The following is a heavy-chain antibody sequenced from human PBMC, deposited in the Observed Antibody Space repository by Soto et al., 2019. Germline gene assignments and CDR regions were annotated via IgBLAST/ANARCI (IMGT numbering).Heavy chain of an antibody. CDR2: IYYSKST. J-gene: IGHJ5*02. CDR3: ARSVFP. V-gene: IGHV4-31*03. CDR1: GGSIHRGGYY. Sequence: NPSLTRTVSGGSIHRGGYYWSWIRQHPGKGLEWIGYIYYSKSTYYNPSLKSRVTISLDTSKNQFSLKLTSVTAADTAVYYCARSVFPWGQGTLVTVSS.